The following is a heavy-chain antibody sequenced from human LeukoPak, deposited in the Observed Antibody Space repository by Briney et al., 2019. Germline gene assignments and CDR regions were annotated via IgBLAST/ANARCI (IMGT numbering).Heavy chain of an antibody. CDR1: EFTLNTYS. J-gene: IGHJ3*01. CDR2: IRGRSSTT. D-gene: IGHD3-22*01. V-gene: IGHV3-48*04. Sequence: GGSLRLSCAASEFTLNTYSVNWVRQAPGKGLEWPASIRGRSSTTYYANSVKGRFTISSDNAKNALYLQMNSLRAEDTAVYYCARVLNQVTTFGSSGYYDSGAFDVWGQGTMVTVSS. CDR3: ARVLNQVTTFGSSGYYDSGAFDV.